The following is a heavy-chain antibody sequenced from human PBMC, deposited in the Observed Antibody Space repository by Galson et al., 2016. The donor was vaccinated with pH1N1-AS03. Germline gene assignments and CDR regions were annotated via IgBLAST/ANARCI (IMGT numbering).Heavy chain of an antibody. CDR1: GFVFSTFA. D-gene: IGHD4-23*01. V-gene: IGHV3-23*01. CDR2: ISASGGDT. Sequence: SLRLSCAASGFVFSTFAMSWVRQAQGKGLEWVSSISASGGDTYYADSVKGRFTISRDDSRNTLYLQMNSLRAEDTAVYYCLRRSPWATVGTFSFDYWGQGTLVTVSS. CDR3: LRRSPWATVGTFSFDY. J-gene: IGHJ4*02.